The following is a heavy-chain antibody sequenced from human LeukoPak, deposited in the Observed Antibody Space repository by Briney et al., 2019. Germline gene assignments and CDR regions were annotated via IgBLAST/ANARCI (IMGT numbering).Heavy chain of an antibody. CDR2: IYLSGST. CDR3: ARGLITLVRGSFDY. V-gene: IGHV4-59*01. CDR1: GGSISSYY. J-gene: IGHJ4*02. D-gene: IGHD3-10*01. Sequence: SSETLSLTCTVSGGSISSYYWSWIRQPPGRGLEWIGYIYLSGSTNYNPSLKSRVTISVDTSKNQFSLKLNSVTAADTAVYYCARGLITLVRGSFDYWGQGTLVTVSS.